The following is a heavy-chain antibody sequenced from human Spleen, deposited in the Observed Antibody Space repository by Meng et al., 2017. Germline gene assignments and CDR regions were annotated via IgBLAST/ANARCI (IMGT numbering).Heavy chain of an antibody. CDR1: GFTFSSYA. Sequence: GESLKISCAASGFTFSSYAMHWVRQAPGKGLEWVAVISYDGSNKYYADSVKGRFTISRDNSKNTLYLQMNSLRAEDTAVYYCARDPTTVVTTGYFQHWGHGTLVTVSS. CDR3: ARDPTTVVTTGYFQH. V-gene: IGHV3-30*01. J-gene: IGHJ1*01. D-gene: IGHD4-23*01. CDR2: ISYDGSNK.